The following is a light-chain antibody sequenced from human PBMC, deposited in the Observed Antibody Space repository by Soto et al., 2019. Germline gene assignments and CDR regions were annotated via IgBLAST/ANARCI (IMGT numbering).Light chain of an antibody. Sequence: EIVLTQSPGTLSLSPGERATLSCRASQSVSSSYLAWYQQKPGQAPRLLIYGAYVRATGIPARFSGSGSGTEFTLTISSLQSEDFAVYYCQQYNNWPRTFGQGTKVDIK. V-gene: IGKV3-15*01. J-gene: IGKJ1*01. CDR1: QSVSSSY. CDR3: QQYNNWPRT. CDR2: GAY.